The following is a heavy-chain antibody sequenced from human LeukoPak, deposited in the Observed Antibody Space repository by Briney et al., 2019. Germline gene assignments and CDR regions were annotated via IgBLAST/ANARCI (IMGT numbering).Heavy chain of an antibody. J-gene: IGHJ6*03. CDR1: GGSFSGYY. Sequence: SETLSLTCAVYGGSFSGYYWSWIRQPPGKGLEWIGEINHSGSTNYNPSLKSRVTISVDTSKNQFSLKLSSVTAADTAVYYCARRGSGYRAYYYYMDVWGKGTTVTVSS. CDR2: INHSGST. D-gene: IGHD3-3*01. V-gene: IGHV4-34*01. CDR3: ARRGSGYRAYYYYMDV.